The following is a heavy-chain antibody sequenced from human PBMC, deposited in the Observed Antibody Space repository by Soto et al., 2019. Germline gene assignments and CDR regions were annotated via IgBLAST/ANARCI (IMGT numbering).Heavy chain of an antibody. CDR3: ARGLYYDSSGYQLPNAFDI. V-gene: IGHV3-11*01. CDR1: GFTFSDYY. J-gene: IGHJ3*02. D-gene: IGHD3-22*01. CDR2: ISSSGSTI. Sequence: GGSLRLSCAASGFTFSDYYMSWIRQAPGKGLEWVSYISSSGSTIYYADSVKGRFTISRDNSKNSLYLQMNSLRAEDTAVYYCARGLYYDSSGYQLPNAFDIWGQGTMVTVSS.